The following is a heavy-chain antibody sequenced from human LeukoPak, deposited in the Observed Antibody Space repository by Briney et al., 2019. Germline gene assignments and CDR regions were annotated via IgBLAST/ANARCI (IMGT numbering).Heavy chain of an antibody. Sequence: GGSLRLSCAASGFTFSNYAMHWVRQAPGKGLEWVAVISYDGSNKYYADSVKGRFTISRDNSKNTLYLQTNSLRSEDTAVYYCSRGQFRLGQYDSSAFDYWGQGTLVTVSS. V-gene: IGHV3-30*04. D-gene: IGHD3-22*01. CDR1: GFTFSNYA. CDR2: ISYDGSNK. CDR3: SRGQFRLGQYDSSAFDY. J-gene: IGHJ4*02.